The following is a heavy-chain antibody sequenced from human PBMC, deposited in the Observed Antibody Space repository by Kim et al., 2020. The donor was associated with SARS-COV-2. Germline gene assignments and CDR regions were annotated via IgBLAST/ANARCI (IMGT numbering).Heavy chain of an antibody. CDR1: GGTFSSYA. CDR3: ARGESGYYPIDY. Sequence: SVKVSCKASGGTFSSYAISWVRQAPGQGLEWMGGIIPIFGTANYAQKFQGRVTITADESTSTAYMELSSLRSEDTAVYYCARGESGYYPIDYWGQGTLVTVSS. J-gene: IGHJ4*02. D-gene: IGHD3-3*01. CDR2: IIPIFGTA. V-gene: IGHV1-69*13.